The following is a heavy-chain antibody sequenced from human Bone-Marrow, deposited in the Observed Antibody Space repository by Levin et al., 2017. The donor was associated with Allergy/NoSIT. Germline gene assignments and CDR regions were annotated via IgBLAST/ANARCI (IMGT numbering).Heavy chain of an antibody. Sequence: PGGSLRLSCAASGFTFSSYGMHWVRQAPGKGLEWVAVIWYDGSNKYYADSVKGRFTISRDNSKNTLYLQMNSLRAEDTAVYYCARDVDYYDSSGYYYHYFDYWGQGTLVTVSS. CDR1: GFTFSSYG. J-gene: IGHJ4*02. V-gene: IGHV3-33*01. D-gene: IGHD3-22*01. CDR3: ARDVDYYDSSGYYYHYFDY. CDR2: IWYDGSNK.